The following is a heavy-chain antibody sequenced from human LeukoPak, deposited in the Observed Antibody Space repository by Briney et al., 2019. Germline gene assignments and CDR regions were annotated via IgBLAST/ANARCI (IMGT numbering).Heavy chain of an antibody. J-gene: IGHJ4*02. CDR2: IYSGGST. V-gene: IGHV3-53*01. Sequence: PGGSLRLSCAASGFIVSSNYMSWVRQAPGRGLEWVSVIYSGGSTYYADSVKGRFTISRDNSKNTLYLQMNSLRAEDTAMYYCARARDYGDYEYWGQGTLVTVSS. CDR3: ARARDYGDYEY. CDR1: GFIVSSNY. D-gene: IGHD4-17*01.